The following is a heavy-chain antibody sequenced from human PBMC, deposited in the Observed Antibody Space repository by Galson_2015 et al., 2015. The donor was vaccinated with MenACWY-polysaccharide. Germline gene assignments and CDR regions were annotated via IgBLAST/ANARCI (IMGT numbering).Heavy chain of an antibody. CDR2: IQYDGGKE. CDR3: AKDYDYGDYATDY. D-gene: IGHD4-17*01. Sequence: ALRLSCAASGFTFRSYGIHWVRQAPGKGLEWVTFIQYDGGKEYYSDSVKGRFTISRDNSKNTVYLQMSSLRAEDTAVYYCAKDYDYGDYATDYWCQGTLVTVSS. J-gene: IGHJ4*02. CDR1: GFTFRSYG. V-gene: IGHV3-30*02.